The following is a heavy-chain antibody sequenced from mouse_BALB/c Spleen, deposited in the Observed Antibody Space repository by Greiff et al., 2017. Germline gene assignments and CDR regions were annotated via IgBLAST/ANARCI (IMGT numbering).Heavy chain of an antibody. CDR1: GFNIKDTY. V-gene: IGHV14-3*02. J-gene: IGHJ3*01. D-gene: IGHD2-4*01. CDR3: ARGRAISTMITAYAY. Sequence: VQLQQSGAELVKPGASVKLSCTASGFNIKDTYMHWVKQRPEQGLEWIGRIDPANGNTKYDPKFQGKATVTADTSSTTAYLQLSSLTSEDTAVYYYARGRAISTMITAYAYWGQGTLVTVSA. CDR2: IDPANGNT.